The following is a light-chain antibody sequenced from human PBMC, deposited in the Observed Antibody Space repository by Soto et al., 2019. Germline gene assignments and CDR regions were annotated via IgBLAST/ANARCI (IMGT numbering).Light chain of an antibody. CDR2: EVS. CDR1: SSDVGGYSY. V-gene: IGLV2-8*01. J-gene: IGLJ2*01. Sequence: QSALTQPPSASGSPGQSVTISCTGASSDVGGYSYVSWYQQHPGKAPKLMIYEVSKRPSGVPDRFSGSNSGNTASLTVSGLQAEDEADYYCSSYGGSNNLVFGGGTKRTV. CDR3: SSYGGSNNLV.